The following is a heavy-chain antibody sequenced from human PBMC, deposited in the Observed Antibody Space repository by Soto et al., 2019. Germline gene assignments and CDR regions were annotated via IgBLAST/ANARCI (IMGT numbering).Heavy chain of an antibody. J-gene: IGHJ4*02. V-gene: IGHV3-74*03. CDR1: GVSFINYY. D-gene: IGHD1-26*01. Sequence: EGQLVESGGGLVQPGGSLRLSCAASGVSFINYYMHWIRQAPGKGLVWVSLIKTDGRSTTYADSVKGRFTISRDNAKNTVYLQMNTLRFDDTAVYYCATGGGTYYDYWGQGTLVTVSS. CDR2: IKTDGRST. CDR3: ATGGGTYYDY.